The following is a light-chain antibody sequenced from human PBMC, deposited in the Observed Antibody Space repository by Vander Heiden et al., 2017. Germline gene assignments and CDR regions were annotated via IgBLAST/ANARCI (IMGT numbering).Light chain of an antibody. CDR3: CSYAGSNVV. CDR2: DVS. J-gene: IGLJ2*01. Sequence: QSALTHPRTGSGPPEQSVTISCTGTSSDVGGYNYVSWYQQHPGKAPKLMIYDVSKRPSGVPDRFSGSKSGNTASLTISGLQAEDEADYYCCSYAGSNVVFGGGTKLTVL. V-gene: IGLV2-11*01. CDR1: SSDVGGYNY.